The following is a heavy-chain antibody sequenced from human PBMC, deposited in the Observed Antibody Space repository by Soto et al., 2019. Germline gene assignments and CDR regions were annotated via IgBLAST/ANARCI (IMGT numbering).Heavy chain of an antibody. J-gene: IGHJ4*02. D-gene: IGHD4-17*01. CDR1: GYIFTSYG. Sequence: GPEVKKPGASVKVSCKGSGYIFTSYGIAWVRQAPGQGLEWMGWISAHNGKTEYAQKFQGRVTVTRDTSTSTAYLELRSLRSDDTALYYCERGRYGNYWGQGALVTVSS. V-gene: IGHV1-18*01. CDR2: ISAHNGKT. CDR3: ERGRYGNY.